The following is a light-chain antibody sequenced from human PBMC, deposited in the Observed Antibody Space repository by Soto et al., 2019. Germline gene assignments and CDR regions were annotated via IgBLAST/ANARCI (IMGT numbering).Light chain of an antibody. J-gene: IGKJ1*01. Sequence: EIVLTQSPGTLSLSPGERATLSCRASQSVSSNFLAWYQQKPGQAPRLLIYGASSRATGIPDRFSGSGSGTDFTLTINRLEPEDFAVYYCQQFCSSSWTFGQGTRVDIK. CDR2: GAS. CDR1: QSVSSNF. CDR3: QQFCSSSWT. V-gene: IGKV3-20*01.